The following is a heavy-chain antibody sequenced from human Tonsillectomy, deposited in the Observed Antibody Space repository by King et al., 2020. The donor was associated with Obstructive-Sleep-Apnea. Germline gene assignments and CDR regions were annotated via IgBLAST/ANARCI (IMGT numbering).Heavy chain of an antibody. Sequence: VQLQESGPGLVKPSETLPLTCTVSGGSISSFHWSWIRQTPEKGLEWIGSIYYTGSTNYNPSLKSRVTISVDTSKNQFSLKLSSVTAADTAVYYCARQVVRGVIYFDYWGRGTLVTVSS. V-gene: IGHV4-59*08. J-gene: IGHJ4*02. D-gene: IGHD3-10*01. CDR1: GGSISSFH. CDR3: ARQVVRGVIYFDY. CDR2: IYYTGST.